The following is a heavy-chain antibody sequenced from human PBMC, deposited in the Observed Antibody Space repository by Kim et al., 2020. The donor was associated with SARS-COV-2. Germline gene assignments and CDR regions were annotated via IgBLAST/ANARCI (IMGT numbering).Heavy chain of an antibody. CDR1: GFTFSSYA. J-gene: IGHJ4*02. Sequence: GGSLRLSCAASGFTFSSYAMSWVRQAPGKGLEWVSAISGSGGSTYYADSVKGRFTISRDNSKNKLYLQMNSLRAEDTAVYYCAAGRSSSTYFDYWGQGTLVTVSS. CDR3: AAGRSSSTYFDY. V-gene: IGHV3-23*01. D-gene: IGHD6-13*01. CDR2: ISGSGGST.